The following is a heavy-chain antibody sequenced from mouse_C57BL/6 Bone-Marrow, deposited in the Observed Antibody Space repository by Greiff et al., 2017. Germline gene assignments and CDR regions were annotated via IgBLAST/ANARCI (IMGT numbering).Heavy chain of an antibody. J-gene: IGHJ2*01. CDR1: GYSFPFSY. CDR3: ARRYYGP. D-gene: IGHD1-2*01. V-gene: IGHV1-43*01. Sequence: VQLHQSGPELVKPGASVTISCNASGYSFPFSYTPFFPPPCYPLLYFIVYLNPITFVTIYNQKFKGKATLTVDKSSSTAYMQLKSLTSEDSAVYYCARRYYGPWGQGTTLTVSS. CDR2: LNPITFVT.